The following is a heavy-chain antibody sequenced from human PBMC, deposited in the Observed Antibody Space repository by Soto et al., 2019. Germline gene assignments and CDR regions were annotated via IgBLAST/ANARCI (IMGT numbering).Heavy chain of an antibody. D-gene: IGHD2-2*01. CDR3: ARRIEVVPAAMYAFDI. CDR1: GYSFTSYV. J-gene: IGHJ3*02. CDR2: ISAGNGDT. V-gene: IGHV1-3*01. Sequence: QVQLVQSGAEVKKPGASVKVSCKASGYSFTSYVMHWVRQAPGQSLEWMGCISAGNGDTKYSQKFQGRLTVTRDTSATTAYMELSSLRSEDTAVYYCARRIEVVPAAMYAFDIWGQGTMVTVSS.